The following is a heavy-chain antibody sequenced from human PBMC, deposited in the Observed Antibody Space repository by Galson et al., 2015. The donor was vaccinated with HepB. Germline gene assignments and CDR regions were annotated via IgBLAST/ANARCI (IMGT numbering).Heavy chain of an antibody. V-gene: IGHV7-4-1*02. J-gene: IGHJ6*02. CDR3: ARRQCSGINCSGGYNYGMDV. D-gene: IGHD2-15*01. CDR1: GYTFISYA. CDR2: ININARNP. Sequence: SVKVSCKASGYTFISYAINWVRQAPGQGLEWMGWININARNPTYAQGFAGRFVFSLDTSVTTAYLQINSLEAEDTAVYYCARRQCSGINCSGGYNYGMDVWGQGTTVTVSS.